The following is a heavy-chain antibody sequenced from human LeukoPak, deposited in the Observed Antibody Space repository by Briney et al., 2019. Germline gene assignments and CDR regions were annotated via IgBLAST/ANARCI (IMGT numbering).Heavy chain of an antibody. V-gene: IGHV4-34*01. CDR2: INHSGST. CDR1: GGSFSGYY. CDR3: ARKAKNYYYYMDV. J-gene: IGHJ6*03. Sequence: SETLSLTCAVYGGSFSGYYWSWIRQPPGKGLEWIGEINHSGSTNYNPSLKSRVTISVDTSKNQFSLKLSSVTAADTAVYYCARKAKNYYYYMDVWGKGTTVTVSS.